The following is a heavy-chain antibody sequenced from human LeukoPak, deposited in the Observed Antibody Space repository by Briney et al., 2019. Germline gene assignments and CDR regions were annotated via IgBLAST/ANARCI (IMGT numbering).Heavy chain of an antibody. J-gene: IGHJ6*03. CDR3: ARDLPMYYYMDV. CDR1: GGSISSSSYY. D-gene: IGHD2/OR15-2a*01. Sequence: PSETLSLTCTVSGGSISSSSYYWGWIRQPPGKGLEWIGSIYYSGSTYYNPSLKSRVTISVDTSKNQFSLKLSSVTAADTAVYYCARDLPMYYYMDVWGKGTAVTVSS. V-gene: IGHV4-39*07. CDR2: IYYSGST.